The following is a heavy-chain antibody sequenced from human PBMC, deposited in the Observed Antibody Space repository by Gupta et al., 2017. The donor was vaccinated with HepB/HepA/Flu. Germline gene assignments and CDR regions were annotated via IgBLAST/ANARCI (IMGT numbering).Heavy chain of an antibody. Sequence: QVQLQESGPGLVKPSETLSLTCTVSGGSISSYYWSWIRQPPGKGLEWIGYIYYSGCTNYNPSLKSRVTISVDTSKNQFSLKLSSVTAADTAVYYFARGGGSHNNWGQGTLVTVSS. J-gene: IGHJ4*02. CDR1: GGSISSYY. CDR3: ARGGGSHNN. CDR2: IYYSGCT. D-gene: IGHD1-26*01. V-gene: IGHV4-59*01.